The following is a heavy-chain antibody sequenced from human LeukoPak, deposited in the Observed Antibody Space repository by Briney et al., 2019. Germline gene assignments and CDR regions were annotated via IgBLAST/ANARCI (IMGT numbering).Heavy chain of an antibody. CDR2: INHSGST. J-gene: IGHJ6*03. Sequence: SETLSLTCAVYGGSFSGYYWSWIRQPPGRGLEWIGEINHSGSTNYNPSLKSRVTISVDTSKNQFSLKLSSVTAADTAVYYCARGRYYMDVWGKGTTVTVSS. CDR3: ARGRYYMDV. V-gene: IGHV4-34*01. CDR1: GGSFSGYY.